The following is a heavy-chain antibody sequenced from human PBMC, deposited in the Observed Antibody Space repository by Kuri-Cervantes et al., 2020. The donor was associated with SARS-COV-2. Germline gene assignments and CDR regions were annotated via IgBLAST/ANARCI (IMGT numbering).Heavy chain of an antibody. CDR1: GFTFSSYA. CDR2: ISSNGGST. CDR3: EKAPEDPYDY. Sequence: GESLKISCSASGFTFSSYAMHWVRQAPGKGLEYVSAISSNGGSTYYADSVKGRFTITRVNSKNTLYLQMSSLRAEDTAVYYCEKAPEDPYDYWGQGTLVTVSS. V-gene: IGHV3-64D*06. J-gene: IGHJ4*02.